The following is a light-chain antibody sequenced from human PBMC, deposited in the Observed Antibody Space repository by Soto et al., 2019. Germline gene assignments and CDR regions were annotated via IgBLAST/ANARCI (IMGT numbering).Light chain of an antibody. CDR1: QSVGTY. J-gene: IGKJ4*01. V-gene: IGKV1-39*01. CDR3: QQSSSTPQT. Sequence: DIQMTQSPSSLSASVGDRVIITCRASQSVGTYVSWYQQKEGKAPKLLINVASTLQSGVPSRFSGSGSGTDFTPAISSLQPEDFATYYCQQSSSTPQTFGGGTKVDIK. CDR2: VAS.